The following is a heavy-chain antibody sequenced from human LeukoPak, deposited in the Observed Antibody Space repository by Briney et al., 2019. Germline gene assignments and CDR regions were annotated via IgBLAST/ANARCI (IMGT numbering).Heavy chain of an antibody. CDR3: ARVWGRYCSGGSCYGFRWFDP. CDR2: INHSGST. D-gene: IGHD2-15*01. CDR1: GGPFSGYY. V-gene: IGHV4-34*01. J-gene: IGHJ5*02. Sequence: PSETLSLTCAVYGGPFSGYYWSWIPQPPEKALEWIGEINHSGSTNYNPSLKSRVTISVDTSKNQFSLKLSSVTAADTAVYYCARVWGRYCSGGSCYGFRWFDPWGQGTLVTVSS.